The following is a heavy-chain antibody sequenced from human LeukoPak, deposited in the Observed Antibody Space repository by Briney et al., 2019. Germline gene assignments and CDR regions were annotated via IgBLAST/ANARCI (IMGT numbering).Heavy chain of an antibody. CDR3: AKDTGTYYFDY. CDR2: ISGSGGST. CDR1: GFTFNNYA. D-gene: IGHD1-14*01. Sequence: GGSLRLSCAASGFTFNNYAMSWVRQAPGKWLEWVSAISGSGGSTYYADSVKGRFTISRDNSKNTLYLQMNSLTAEDTAVYYCAKDTGTYYFDYWGQGTLVTVSS. V-gene: IGHV3-23*01. J-gene: IGHJ4*02.